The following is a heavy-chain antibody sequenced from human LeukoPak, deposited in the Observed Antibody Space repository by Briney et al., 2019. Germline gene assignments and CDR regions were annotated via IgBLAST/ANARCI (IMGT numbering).Heavy chain of an antibody. CDR1: GFTFSSYW. D-gene: IGHD4-17*01. V-gene: IGHV3-23*01. J-gene: IGHJ4*02. CDR2: IRGSDGST. Sequence: GGSLRLSCAASGFTFSSYWMSWVRQAPGKGLEWVSSIRGSDGSTYYADSVKGRFAISRDNTKNTLYLQMNSLRAEDTAVYYCAKDVYGDYGGLDYWGQGTLVTVSS. CDR3: AKDVYGDYGGLDY.